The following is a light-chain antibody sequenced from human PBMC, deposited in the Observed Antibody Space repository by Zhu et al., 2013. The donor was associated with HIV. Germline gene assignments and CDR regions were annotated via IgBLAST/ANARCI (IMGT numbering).Light chain of an antibody. CDR3: QQYNNWPPIT. CDR2: ETS. CDR1: QSVSSS. J-gene: IGKJ5*01. Sequence: DIVLTQSPGTLSLSPGDTATLSCRASQSVSSSFLAWYQQKPGQPPRLLMYETSTRAAGIPARFSGSGSGTEFTLTISSLQSEDFAVYYCQQYNNWPPITFGQGTRLEI. V-gene: IGKV3D-15*01.